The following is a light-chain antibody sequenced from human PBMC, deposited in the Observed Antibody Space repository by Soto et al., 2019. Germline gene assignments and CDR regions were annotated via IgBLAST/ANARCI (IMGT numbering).Light chain of an antibody. CDR1: SSNIATNC. J-gene: IGLJ3*02. Sequence: QSVLTQPPSVSGTPGQGVTISCSASSSNIATNCVYWYQHLPGTAPKIIMYSTDQRPSGVPDRFSDFKSGTSASLAISGLRSEDEADYYCAAWADNMSGPVFGGGN. V-gene: IGLV1-47*01. CDR3: AAWADNMSGPV. CDR2: STD.